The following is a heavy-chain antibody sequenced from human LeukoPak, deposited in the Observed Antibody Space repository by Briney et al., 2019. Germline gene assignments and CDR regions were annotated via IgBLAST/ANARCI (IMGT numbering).Heavy chain of an antibody. Sequence: GGSLRLSCAASGFTFSSYWMHWVRQAPGKGLVWVSRIKNDGSSTAYADSVKGRFTISRDNAKNTLYLQMNSLTADDTAVYYCSGLDFGQDYWGQGTLVTVSS. CDR1: GFTFSSYW. CDR3: SGLDFGQDY. V-gene: IGHV3-74*01. D-gene: IGHD3/OR15-3a*01. J-gene: IGHJ4*02. CDR2: IKNDGSST.